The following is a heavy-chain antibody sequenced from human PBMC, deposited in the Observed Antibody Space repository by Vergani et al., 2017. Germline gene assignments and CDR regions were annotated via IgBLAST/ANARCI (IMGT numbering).Heavy chain of an antibody. CDR3: ARQRRGGEGEPFDY. CDR1: GGSISSSSYY. D-gene: IGHD3-16*01. CDR2: IYYSGST. J-gene: IGHJ4*02. V-gene: IGHV4-39*01. Sequence: QLQLQESGPGLVKPSETLSLTCTVSGGSISSSSYYWGWIRQPPGKGLEWIGSIYYSGSTYYNPSLKSRVTISVDTSKNQFSLKLSSVTAADTAVYYCARQRRGGEGEPFDYWGQGTLVTVSS.